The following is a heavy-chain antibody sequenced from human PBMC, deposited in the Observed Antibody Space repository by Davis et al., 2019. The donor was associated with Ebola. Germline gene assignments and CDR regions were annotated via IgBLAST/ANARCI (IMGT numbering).Heavy chain of an antibody. D-gene: IGHD2-8*01. V-gene: IGHV3-53*01. CDR1: GFTVSSNY. CDR3: AKVSVLYFDY. Sequence: GESLKISCAASGFTVSSNYMSWVRQAPGKGLEWGSVIYSGGSTYYADSVKRRFTISRDNSKNTLYLQMNSLRAEDTAVYYCAKVSVLYFDYWGQGTLVTVSS. J-gene: IGHJ4*02. CDR2: IYSGGST.